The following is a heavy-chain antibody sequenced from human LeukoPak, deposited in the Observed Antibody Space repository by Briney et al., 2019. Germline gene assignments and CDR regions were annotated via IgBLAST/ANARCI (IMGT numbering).Heavy chain of an antibody. V-gene: IGHV1-2*02. J-gene: IGHJ4*02. Sequence: ASVKVSCTASGYTFTGYYMHWVRQAPGQGLEWMGWINPNSGGTNYAQKLQGRVTMTTDTSTSTAYMELRSLRSDDTAVYYCARVGIAAYYFDYWGQGTLVTVSS. CDR3: ARVGIAAYYFDY. CDR1: GYTFTGYY. D-gene: IGHD6-13*01. CDR2: INPNSGGT.